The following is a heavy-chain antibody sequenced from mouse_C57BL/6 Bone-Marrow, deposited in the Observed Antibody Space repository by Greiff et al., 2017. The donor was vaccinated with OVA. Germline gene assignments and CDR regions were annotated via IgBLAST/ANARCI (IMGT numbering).Heavy chain of an antibody. D-gene: IGHD2-1*01. CDR2: ISSGSSTI. J-gene: IGHJ3*01. CDR3: ARGGLSTPMAY. V-gene: IGHV5-17*01. Sequence: EVKLMESGGGLVKPGGSLKLSCAASGFTFSDYGMHWVRQAPEKGLEWVAYISSGSSTIYYADTVKGRFTISRDNAKNTLFLQMTSLRSEDTAMYYCARGGLSTPMAYWGQGTLVTVSA. CDR1: GFTFSDYG.